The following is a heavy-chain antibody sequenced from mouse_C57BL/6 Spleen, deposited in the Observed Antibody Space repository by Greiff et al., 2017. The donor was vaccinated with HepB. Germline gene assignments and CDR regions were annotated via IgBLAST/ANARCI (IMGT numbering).Heavy chain of an antibody. V-gene: IGHV1-82*01. CDR2: IYPGDGDT. D-gene: IGHD6-1*01. J-gene: IGHJ1*03. CDR1: GYAFRSSW. Sequence: QVQLQQSGPELVKPGASVKISCKASGYAFRSSWMNWVKQRPGKGLEWIGRIYPGDGDTNYNGKFKGKATLTADKSSSTAYMQLSSLTSEDSAVYFCANPLWGGVWGTGTTVTVSS. CDR3: ANPLWGGV.